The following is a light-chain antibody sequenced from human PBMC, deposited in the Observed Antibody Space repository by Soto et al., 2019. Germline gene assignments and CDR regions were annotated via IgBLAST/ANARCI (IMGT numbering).Light chain of an antibody. J-gene: IGKJ5*01. CDR2: SAS. Sequence: DIQMTQSPSSLSASVGDRVTITCRASQSISPYLNWYQQKPGKAPNLLIYSASILESGVPSRFSGSGSGTDFTLTISSLQPEDSATYFCQQLNSYPQTFGQGTRLEIK. V-gene: IGKV1-39*01. CDR3: QQLNSYPQT. CDR1: QSISPY.